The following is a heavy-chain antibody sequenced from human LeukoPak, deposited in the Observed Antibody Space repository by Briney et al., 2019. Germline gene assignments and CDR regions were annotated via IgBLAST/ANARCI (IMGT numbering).Heavy chain of an antibody. J-gene: IGHJ4*02. Sequence: PSETLSLTRTVSGGSISSSSYYWGWIRQPPGKGLEWIGSIYYSGSTYYNPSLKSRVTISVDTSKNQFSLKLGSVTAADTAVYYCATHMVRGVISGYYFDYWGQGTLVTVSS. CDR3: ATHMVRGVISGYYFDY. CDR2: IYYSGST. D-gene: IGHD3-10*01. V-gene: IGHV4-39*07. CDR1: GGSISSSSYY.